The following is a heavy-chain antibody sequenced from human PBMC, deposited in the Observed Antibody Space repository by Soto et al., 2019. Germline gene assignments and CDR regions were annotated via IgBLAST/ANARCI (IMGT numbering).Heavy chain of an antibody. CDR2: IIPIFGTA. J-gene: IGHJ6*02. CDR3: ARGYNWNYPDRDYYYYGMDV. CDR1: GGTFSSYA. V-gene: IGHV1-69*13. Sequence: SVKVSCKASGGTFSSYAISWVRQAPGQGLEWMGGIIPIFGTANYAQKFQGRVTITADESTSTAYMELSSLRSEDTAVYYCARGYNWNYPDRDYYYYGMDVWGQGTTVTVSS. D-gene: IGHD1-7*01.